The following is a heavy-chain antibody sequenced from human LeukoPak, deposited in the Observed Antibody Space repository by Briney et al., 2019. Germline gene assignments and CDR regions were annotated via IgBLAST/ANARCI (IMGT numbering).Heavy chain of an antibody. D-gene: IGHD4-17*01. V-gene: IGHV3-23*01. CDR2: ISGSGGST. CDR1: GFAFSDYA. J-gene: IGHJ5*02. Sequence: PGGSLRLSCAASGFAFSDYAMTWVRQDPGKGLEWISTISGSGGSTYYADSVKGRFTISRDNSKTTLYLQMNSLRAEDTAVYSCAKDPSGYGDTHNWFDPWGQGTLVTVSS. CDR3: AKDPSGYGDTHNWFDP.